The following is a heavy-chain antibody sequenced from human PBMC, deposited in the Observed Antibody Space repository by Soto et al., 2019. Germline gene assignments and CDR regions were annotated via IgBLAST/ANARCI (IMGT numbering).Heavy chain of an antibody. CDR2: IKQDGSEK. D-gene: IGHD3-10*01. CDR3: ASEKQVYGSGEFDY. CDR1: GFTFSSYW. Sequence: EVQLVESGGGLVQPGGSLRLSCAASGFTFSSYWMSWVRQAPGKGLEWVANIKQDGSEKYYVDSVKGRFTISRDNAKNSLYLQMNSLRAEDTAVYYCASEKQVYGSGEFDYWGQGTLVTVSS. V-gene: IGHV3-7*01. J-gene: IGHJ4*02.